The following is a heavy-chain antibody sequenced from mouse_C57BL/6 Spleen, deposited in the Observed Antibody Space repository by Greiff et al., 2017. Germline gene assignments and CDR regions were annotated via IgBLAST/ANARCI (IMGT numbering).Heavy chain of an antibody. D-gene: IGHD1-1*01. Sequence: VQLQQSGPVLVKPGASVKMSCKASRYTFTDYYMNWVKQSHGKSLEWIGVINPYNGGTSYNQKFKGKATLTVDKSSSTAYMELNSLTSEDSAVYYCARSYYGRGAMDYWGQGTSVTVSS. J-gene: IGHJ4*01. V-gene: IGHV1-19*01. CDR3: ARSYYGRGAMDY. CDR2: INPYNGGT. CDR1: RYTFTDYY.